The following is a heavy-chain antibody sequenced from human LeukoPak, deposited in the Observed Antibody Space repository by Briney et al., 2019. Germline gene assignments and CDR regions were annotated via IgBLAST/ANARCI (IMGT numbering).Heavy chain of an antibody. CDR1: GGSVSSNSAA. D-gene: IGHD3-22*01. V-gene: IGHV6-1*01. J-gene: IGHJ4*02. Sequence: SQTLSLTCAISGGSVSSNSAAWNWIRQSPSRGLEWLGRTYYRSKWYNDYAVSVKSRITINPDTSKNQFSLQLNSVTPEDTAVYYCARDYTYYYDSSGYSLGGFDYWGQGTLVTVSS. CDR2: TYYRSKWYN. CDR3: ARDYTYYYDSSGYSLGGFDY.